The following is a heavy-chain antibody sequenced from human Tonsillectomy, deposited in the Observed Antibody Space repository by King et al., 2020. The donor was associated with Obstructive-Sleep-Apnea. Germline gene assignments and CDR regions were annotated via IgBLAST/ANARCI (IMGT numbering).Heavy chain of an antibody. D-gene: IGHD6-19*01. V-gene: IGHV4-39*01. J-gene: IGHJ4*02. CDR1: GDSISSSSYY. CDR2: IHYSGIT. Sequence: QLQESGPGLVKPSETLSLTCTVSGDSISSSSYYWGWIRQPPGKGLEWIGSIHYSGITYYNPSLKSRVTISVDTSKNQFSLKLSSVTAADTAVYYCTSSNSRTDLPIAVTGSHDYWGQGTVVTVS. CDR3: TSSNSRTDLPIAVTGSHDY.